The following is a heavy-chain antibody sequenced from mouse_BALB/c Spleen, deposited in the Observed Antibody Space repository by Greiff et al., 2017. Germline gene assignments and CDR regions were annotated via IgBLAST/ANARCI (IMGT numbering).Heavy chain of an antibody. CDR3: ARGAPIVGYFDY. J-gene: IGHJ2*01. CDR1: GYSITSDYA. Sequence: VQLKESGPGLVKPSQSLSLTCTVTGYSITSDYAWNWIRQFPGNKLEWMGYISYSGSTSYNPSLKSRISITRDTSKNQFFLQLNSVTTEDTATYYCARGAPIVGYFDYWGQGTTLTVSS. CDR2: ISYSGST. V-gene: IGHV3-2*02. D-gene: IGHD2-5*01.